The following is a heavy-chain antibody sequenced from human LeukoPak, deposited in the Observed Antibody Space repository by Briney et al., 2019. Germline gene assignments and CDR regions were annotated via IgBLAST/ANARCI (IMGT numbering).Heavy chain of an antibody. CDR1: GYTFTGYY. D-gene: IGHD3-10*01. CDR3: ARVRSPRFGELSLDY. J-gene: IGHJ4*02. CDR2: INPYSGGT. V-gene: IGHV1-2*06. Sequence: GASVKVSYKASGYTFTGYYMHWVRQAPGQGLEWMGRINPYSGGTNYAQKFQGRVTMTRDTSISTAYMELSRLRSDDTAVYYCARVRSPRFGELSLDYWGQGTLVTVSS.